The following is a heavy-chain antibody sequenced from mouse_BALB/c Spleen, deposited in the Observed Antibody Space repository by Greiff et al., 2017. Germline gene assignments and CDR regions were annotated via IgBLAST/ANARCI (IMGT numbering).Heavy chain of an antibody. D-gene: IGHD3-2*01. CDR2: ISSGGSYT. CDR3: TRGDSSGPAWFAY. V-gene: IGHV5-6-4*01. J-gene: IGHJ3*01. Sequence: EVQGVESGGGLVKPGGSLKLSCAASGFTFSSYTMSWVRQTPEKRLEWVATISSGGSYTYYPDSVKGRFTISRDNAKNTLYLQMSSLKSEDTAMYYCTRGDSSGPAWFAYWGQGTLVTVSA. CDR1: GFTFSSYT.